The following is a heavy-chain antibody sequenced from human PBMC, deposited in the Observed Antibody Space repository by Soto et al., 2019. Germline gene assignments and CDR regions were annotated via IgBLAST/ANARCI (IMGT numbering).Heavy chain of an antibody. V-gene: IGHV1-3*01. Sequence: QVPLVQSGAEVKKPGASVKVSCKASGYTFTSYAMHWVRQAPGQRLEWMGWINAGNGNTKYSQKFQGRVTITRDTSASTAYMELSSPRSEDTAVYYCARDWAAAGPGWFDPWGQGTLVTVSS. CDR1: GYTFTSYA. CDR2: INAGNGNT. J-gene: IGHJ5*02. D-gene: IGHD6-13*01. CDR3: ARDWAAAGPGWFDP.